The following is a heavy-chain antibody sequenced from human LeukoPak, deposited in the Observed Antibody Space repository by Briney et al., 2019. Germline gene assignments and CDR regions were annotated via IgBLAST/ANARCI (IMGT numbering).Heavy chain of an antibody. J-gene: IGHJ4*02. V-gene: IGHV3-53*01. D-gene: IGHD6-6*01. CDR3: AKGAEYSSSPSDY. CDR1: GFSVRTNF. CDR2: IYTGGGT. Sequence: GGSLRLSCAVSGFSVRTNFMSWVRQAPGKGLEWVSVIYTGGGTDHADSVKGRFTISRDNSKNTLYLQMNSLRAEDTAVYYCAKGAEYSSSPSDYWGQGTLVTVSS.